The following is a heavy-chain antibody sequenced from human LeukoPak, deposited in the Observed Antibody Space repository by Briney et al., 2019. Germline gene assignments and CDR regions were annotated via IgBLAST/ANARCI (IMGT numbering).Heavy chain of an antibody. CDR3: ARDYCSSTSCLFDY. D-gene: IGHD2-2*01. J-gene: IGHJ4*02. CDR2: INPNSGDT. Sequence: ASVKVSCRASGYTFTGYHMHWVRQAPGQGLEWMGRINPNSGDTNYAQNFQGRVTMTRDTSISTAYMELSRLRSDDTAVYYCARDYCSSTSCLFDYWGQGTLVTVSS. V-gene: IGHV1-2*06. CDR1: GYTFTGYH.